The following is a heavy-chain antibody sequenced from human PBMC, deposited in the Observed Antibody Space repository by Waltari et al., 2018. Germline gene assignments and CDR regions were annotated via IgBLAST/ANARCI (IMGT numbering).Heavy chain of an antibody. CDR3: ARAYYDFWSGCDY. CDR2: IWYDGSNK. V-gene: IGHV3-33*01. D-gene: IGHD3-3*01. J-gene: IGHJ4*02. CDR1: GFTFSSYG. Sequence: QVQLVESGGGVVQPGRSLRLSCAASGFTFSSYGMHWVRQAPGKGLEGVAVIWYDGSNKYYADSVKGRFTISRDNSKNTLYLQMNSLRAEDTAVYYCARAYYDFWSGCDYWGQGTLVTVSS.